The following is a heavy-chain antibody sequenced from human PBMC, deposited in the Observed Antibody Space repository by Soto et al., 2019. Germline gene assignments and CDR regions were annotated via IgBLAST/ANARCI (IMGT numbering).Heavy chain of an antibody. J-gene: IGHJ3*02. CDR3: ARWEEYYYDSSGYYYDAFDI. CDR1: GGTFSSYA. CDR2: IIPIFGTA. V-gene: IGHV1-69*13. D-gene: IGHD3-22*01. Sequence: ASVKVSCKASGGTFSSYAISWVRQAPGQGLEWMGGIIPIFGTANYAQKFQGRVTITADESTSTAYMELSSLRSEDTAVYYCARWEEYYYDSSGYYYDAFDIWGQGTMVTVSS.